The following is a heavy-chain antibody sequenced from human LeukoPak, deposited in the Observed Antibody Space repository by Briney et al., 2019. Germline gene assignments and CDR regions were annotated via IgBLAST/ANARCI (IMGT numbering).Heavy chain of an antibody. CDR2: INHSGTT. V-gene: IGHV4-34*01. CDR1: GGSFSGYY. D-gene: IGHD2-2*01. Sequence: SETLSLTCAVYGGSFSGYYWSWIRQPPGKGLEWIGEINHSGTTNYNPSLKSRVTISVDTSKNQFSLKLSSVTAADTAVYYCAREPPAGCSSTSCSRRIDYWGQGTLVTVSS. J-gene: IGHJ4*02. CDR3: AREPPAGCSSTSCSRRIDY.